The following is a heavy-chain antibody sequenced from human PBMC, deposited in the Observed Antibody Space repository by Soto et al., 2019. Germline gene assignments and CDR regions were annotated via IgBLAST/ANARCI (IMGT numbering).Heavy chain of an antibody. CDR2: ITGNGGNT. CDR3: AGQYSSSSVEF. CDR1: GFTFSSSA. D-gene: IGHD6-6*01. V-gene: IGHV3-23*01. J-gene: IGHJ4*02. Sequence: PGGSLRLSCAASGFTFSSSAMSWVRQAPGKGLEWVSGITGNGGNTYYADSVKGRFTISRDNSKDTLSLLMNSLTVEDTAAYYCAGQYSSSSVEFWGQGTLVTVSS.